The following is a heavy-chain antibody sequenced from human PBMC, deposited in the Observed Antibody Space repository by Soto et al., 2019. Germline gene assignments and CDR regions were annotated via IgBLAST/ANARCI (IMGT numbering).Heavy chain of an antibody. CDR2: IIPIFGTP. V-gene: IGHV1-69*06. Sequence: SVKVSCKASGGTFSTYTFSWVRQAPGQGLEWMGRIIPIFGTPYYAQKFQGRVTITADKSTSTVYMELSSLRSDDTAVYFCARGLECRGYCLDKPTWFAPWGPGTLVTVSS. J-gene: IGHJ5*02. CDR3: ARGLECRGYCLDKPTWFAP. CDR1: GGTFSTYT. D-gene: IGHD2-15*01.